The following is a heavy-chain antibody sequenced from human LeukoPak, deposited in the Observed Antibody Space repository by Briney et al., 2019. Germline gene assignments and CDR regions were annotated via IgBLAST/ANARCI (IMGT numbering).Heavy chain of an antibody. J-gene: IGHJ4*02. CDR3: ARGLRAAPNY. Sequence: ASVKVSCKASGYTFTNFHIHWVRQAPGQGLEWMGIINPSGGSTTYAQELQGRVTMTRDTSTSTVYMELSSLRFEDTAVYCCARGLRAAPNYWGQGTLVTVSS. D-gene: IGHD2-15*01. CDR2: INPSGGST. CDR1: GYTFTNFH. V-gene: IGHV1-46*01.